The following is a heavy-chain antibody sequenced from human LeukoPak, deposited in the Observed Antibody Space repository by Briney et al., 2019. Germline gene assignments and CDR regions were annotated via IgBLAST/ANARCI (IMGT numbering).Heavy chain of an antibody. D-gene: IGHD1-26*01. CDR2: MDKETNLYAT. CDR3: TRDSGTYNWFDP. CDR1: GFPFSDSA. Sequence: GGSLRLSCVASGFPFSDSAIHWVRQSSGKGLEWIGHMDKETNLYATALAASVKGRFTVSRDDSKNTAYLHMNSLKTEDTALYYCTRDSGTYNWFDPWGQGTLVTVSS. J-gene: IGHJ5*02. V-gene: IGHV3-73*01.